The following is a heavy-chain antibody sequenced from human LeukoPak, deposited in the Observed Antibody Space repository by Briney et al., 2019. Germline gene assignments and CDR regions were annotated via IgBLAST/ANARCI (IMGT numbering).Heavy chain of an antibody. CDR3: ATIPPMVRGVFDY. V-gene: IGHV1-24*01. CDR2: FDPEDGET. CDR1: GYTLTELS. Sequence: GASVNVYCKVSGYTLTELSKHWVREAPGKGLEWKGGFDPEDGETIYAQKLQGRVTMTEDTSTDTAYMELSSLRSEDTAVYYCATIPPMVRGVFDYWGQGTLVTVSS. J-gene: IGHJ4*02. D-gene: IGHD3-10*01.